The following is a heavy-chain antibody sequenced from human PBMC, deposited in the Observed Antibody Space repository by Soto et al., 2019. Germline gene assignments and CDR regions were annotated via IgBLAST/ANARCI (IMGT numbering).Heavy chain of an antibody. V-gene: IGHV1-69*13. D-gene: IGHD2-2*01. CDR3: ARTREDIVVVPAAMVGWFDP. CDR2: IIPIFGTA. Sequence: RASVKVSCKASGGTFSSYAISWVRQAPGQGLEWMGGIIPIFGTANYAQKFQGRVTITADESTSTAYMELSSLRSEDTAVYYCARTREDIVVVPAAMVGWFDPWGQGTLVTVSS. CDR1: GGTFSSYA. J-gene: IGHJ5*02.